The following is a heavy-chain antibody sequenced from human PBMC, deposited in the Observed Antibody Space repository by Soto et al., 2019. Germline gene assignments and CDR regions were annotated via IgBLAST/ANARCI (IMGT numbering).Heavy chain of an antibody. CDR3: ARHNYGSGSTYFDY. D-gene: IGHD3-10*01. CDR2: IYHSGST. Sequence: SETLPLTCAVSGGSISSGGYSWSWIRQPPGKGLEWIGYIYHSGSTYYNPSLKSRVTISVDRSKNQFSLKLNSMTAADTAVYYCARHNYGSGSTYFDYWGQGTLVTVSS. CDR1: GGSISSGGYS. J-gene: IGHJ4*02. V-gene: IGHV4-30-2*01.